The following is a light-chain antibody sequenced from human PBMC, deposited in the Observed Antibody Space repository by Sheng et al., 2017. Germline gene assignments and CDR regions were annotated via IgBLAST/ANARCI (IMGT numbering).Light chain of an antibody. V-gene: IGKV3-15*01. J-gene: IGKJ4*01. CDR3: QQYDKWPLT. CDR1: QDVPSN. Sequence: VLTQSPGTLSLSPGERATLSCRATQDVPSNYLAWYQQKPGQAPRLLIYGASSRATGFPARLSGSGSGTEFTLTISSLQSEDFAVYYCQQYDKWPLTFGGGTKVEIK. CDR2: GAS.